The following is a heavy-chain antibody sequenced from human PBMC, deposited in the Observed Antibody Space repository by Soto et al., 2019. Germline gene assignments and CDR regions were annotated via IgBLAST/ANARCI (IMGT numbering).Heavy chain of an antibody. Sequence: QVQLVESGGAVVQPGTSLRLSCTASGFTFSSYRMHWVRQAPGKGLEWVAIICYDGSHKFYVDSVKGRFAVSRDNSKNTVYLQMNSLTGEDTAVYYCATPRYSGDDPDALEIWGRGTLVTISS. CDR2: ICYDGSHK. V-gene: IGHV3-33*03. D-gene: IGHD5-12*01. J-gene: IGHJ3*02. CDR1: GFTFSSYR. CDR3: ATPRYSGDDPDALEI.